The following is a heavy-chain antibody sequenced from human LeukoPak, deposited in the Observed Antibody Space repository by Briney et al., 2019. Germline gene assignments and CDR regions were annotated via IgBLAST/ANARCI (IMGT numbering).Heavy chain of an antibody. V-gene: IGHV5-51*01. D-gene: IGHD3-16*01. CDR3: ARLSGHIGGAFDI. CDR1: GYDFTTYW. J-gene: IGHJ3*02. Sequence: GESLKISCKGSGYDFTTYWIAWVRQMPGKGLEWMGIIYPSDSDTRYRPSFQGQVTISADKSISTAYLHWSSLKASDTAMYYCARLSGHIGGAFDIWGQGTMVTISS. CDR2: IYPSDSDT.